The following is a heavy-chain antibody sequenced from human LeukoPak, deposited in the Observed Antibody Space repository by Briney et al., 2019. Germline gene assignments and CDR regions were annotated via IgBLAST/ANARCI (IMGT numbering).Heavy chain of an antibody. CDR1: GFAFSDYY. V-gene: IGHV3-11*01. CDR3: ARLRGLNDAFDI. CDR2: ISSSGSTI. J-gene: IGHJ3*02. Sequence: PGGSLRLSCAASGFAFSDYYMSWIRQAPGKGLEWVSYISSSGSTIYYADSVMGRFTISRDNAKNSLYLQMNSLRVEDTAVYYCARLRGLNDAFDIWGQGTMVTVSS.